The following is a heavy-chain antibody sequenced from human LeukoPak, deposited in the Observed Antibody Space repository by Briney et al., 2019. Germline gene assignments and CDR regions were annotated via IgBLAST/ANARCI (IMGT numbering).Heavy chain of an antibody. Sequence: KGSGLTLVKPAQTLTLTCTFSGCSRRAPGEGLGWIRQLSGNGLEWLSLIYWKDGNRYSPSIKSRLTITKNTSKNHVDLAVPNMDPGNTATYYCAHSKGGDTPLSAFDLWGQETMVTVPS. CDR1: GCSRRAPGEG. V-gene: IGHV2-5*01. CDR3: AHSKGGDTPLSAFDL. D-gene: IGHD4-17*01. CDR2: IYWKDGN. J-gene: IGHJ3*01.